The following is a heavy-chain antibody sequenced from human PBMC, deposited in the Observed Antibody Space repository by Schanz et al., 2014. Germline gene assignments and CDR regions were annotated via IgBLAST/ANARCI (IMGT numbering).Heavy chain of an antibody. J-gene: IGHJ6*03. Sequence: EVQLVESGGGVVQPGGSLRLSCATSGFTFITYTMNWVRQTPGKGLEWVSDISDSGDSTHYADSVKGRFTISRDNAKNSLFLQMNSLSAEDTAVYYCARPSDSSWYMDVWGKGTTVTVSS. D-gene: IGHD2-21*02. V-gene: IGHV3-48*04. CDR1: GFTFITYT. CDR3: ARPSDSSWYMDV. CDR2: ISDSGDST.